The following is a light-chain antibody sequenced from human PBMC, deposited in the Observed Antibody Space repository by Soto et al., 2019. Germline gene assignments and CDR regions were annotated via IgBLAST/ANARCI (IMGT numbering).Light chain of an antibody. V-gene: IGKV3-11*01. Sequence: EIVLTQSPATLSFSPGERATLSCRASQSVSSYLDWYQQKPGQAPRLLIYDASNRATGIPARFSGSGSGTDFTLTISSLEPEDFAVYYCPQRSNWGLSFGGGTKVELK. J-gene: IGKJ4*01. CDR2: DAS. CDR3: PQRSNWGLS. CDR1: QSVSSY.